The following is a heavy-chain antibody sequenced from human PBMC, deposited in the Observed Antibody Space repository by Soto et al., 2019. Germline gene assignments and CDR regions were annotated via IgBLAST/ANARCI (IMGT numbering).Heavy chain of an antibody. J-gene: IGHJ6*02. V-gene: IGHV3-30-3*01. D-gene: IGHD2-2*01. Sequence: PGGSLRLSCAASGFTFSSYAMHWVRQAPGKGLEWVAVISYDGSNKYYADSVKGRFTISRDNSKNTLYLQMNSLRAEDTAVYYCARVLSSSTTPYGMDVWGQGTTVTVSS. CDR2: ISYDGSNK. CDR1: GFTFSSYA. CDR3: ARVLSSSTTPYGMDV.